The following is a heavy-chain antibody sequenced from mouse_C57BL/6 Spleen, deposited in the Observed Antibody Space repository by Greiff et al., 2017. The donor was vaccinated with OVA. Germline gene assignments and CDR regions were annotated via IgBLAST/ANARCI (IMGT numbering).Heavy chain of an antibody. D-gene: IGHD1-1*01. CDR2: IRLKSDNYAT. CDR1: GFTFSNYW. CDR3: PFYYYGSRQYFDY. Sequence: EVKLMESGGGLVQPGGSMKLSCVASGFTFSNYWMNWVRQSPEKGLEWVAQIRLKSDNYATHYAESVKGRFTISRDDSKSSVNLQMNNLRAEDTGIYSCPFYYYGSRQYFDYWGQGTTLTVSS. J-gene: IGHJ2*01. V-gene: IGHV6-3*01.